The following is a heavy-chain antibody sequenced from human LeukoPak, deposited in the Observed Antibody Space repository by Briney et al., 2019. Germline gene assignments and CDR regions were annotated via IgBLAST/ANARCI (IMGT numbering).Heavy chain of an antibody. CDR2: IYSGGST. Sequence: GGSLRLSCAASGFTFSSYAMSWVRQAPGKGLEWVSVIYSGGSTYYADSVKGRFTISRDYSKNTLFLQMNSLRTEDTAVYYCARGIDYYSFDYWGQGTLVTVSS. D-gene: IGHD2-21*01. V-gene: IGHV3-53*01. CDR1: GFTFSSYA. CDR3: ARGIDYYSFDY. J-gene: IGHJ4*02.